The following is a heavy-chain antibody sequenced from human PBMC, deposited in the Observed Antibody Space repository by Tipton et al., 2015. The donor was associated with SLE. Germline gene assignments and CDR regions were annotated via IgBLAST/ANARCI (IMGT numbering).Heavy chain of an antibody. Sequence: QVQLVQSGAEVKKPGSSVKVSCKASGGTFSSYAITWVRQGPGQGLEWMGGFIPMFGTADYAQKFQGRVSITADESTNSAYMQLSDLRFDDTAVYYCARAGEGSPSYSGTFPAIYYWGQGTLVTVSS. CDR1: GGTFSSYA. D-gene: IGHD1-26*01. J-gene: IGHJ4*02. CDR3: ARAGEGSPSYSGTFPAIYY. V-gene: IGHV1-69*01. CDR2: FIPMFGTA.